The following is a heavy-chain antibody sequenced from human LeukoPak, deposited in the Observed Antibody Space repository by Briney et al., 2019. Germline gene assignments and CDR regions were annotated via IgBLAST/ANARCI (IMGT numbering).Heavy chain of an antibody. J-gene: IGHJ4*02. CDR1: GFXFSSYG. Sequence: GGSLRLSCAASGFXFSSYGIHWVRQAPGKGLEWVAVISYDGSNKYYADSVKGRFTISRDNSKNTLYLQMNSLRAEDTAVYYCAKDHGGSGRRFDYWGQGTLVTVSS. CDR3: AKDHGGSGRRFDY. CDR2: ISYDGSNK. V-gene: IGHV3-30*18. D-gene: IGHD3-10*01.